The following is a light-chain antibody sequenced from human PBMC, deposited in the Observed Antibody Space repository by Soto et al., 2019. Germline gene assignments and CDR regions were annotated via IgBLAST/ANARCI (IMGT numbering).Light chain of an antibody. CDR2: DAS. V-gene: IGKV3-20*01. J-gene: IGKJ5*01. CDR1: QSVSSY. CDR3: QQYGSSLT. Sequence: IVLTQSPATLSLSTGERATLSCRASQSVSSYLAWYQQKPGQAPRLLIYDASTRPIGIPDRFSGSGSGTDFTLTISRLEPEDFAVYYCQQYGSSLTFGQGTRLEI.